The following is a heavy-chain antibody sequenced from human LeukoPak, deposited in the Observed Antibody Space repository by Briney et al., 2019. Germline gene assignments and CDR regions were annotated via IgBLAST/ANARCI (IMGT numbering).Heavy chain of an antibody. Sequence: SETLSLTCTVSGGSISSSGYYWGWISQPPGKGLEWIGNIYYVGSTYYNPSLNSRVTISVDTSKNQFSLKLNSVTAADTAIYYCAGSKRRPNFYFDYWGQGTLVTVSS. CDR3: AGSKRRPNFYFDY. CDR2: IYYVGST. J-gene: IGHJ4*02. D-gene: IGHD5-24*01. CDR1: GGSISSSGYY. V-gene: IGHV4-39*07.